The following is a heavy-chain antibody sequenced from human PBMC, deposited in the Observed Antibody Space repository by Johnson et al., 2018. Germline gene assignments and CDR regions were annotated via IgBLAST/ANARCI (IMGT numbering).Heavy chain of an antibody. Sequence: QDRLVQSGGGVVQAGRSLILSCAASGFTFSSYGMHWVRQAPAKGLEWVAVISYDGSNKYYADSVKGRFTSSRDNSKNTLYLQMNSLRAEDTAVYYCATCERGSYYYYYMDVWGKGTTVTVSS. CDR2: ISYDGSNK. V-gene: IGHV3-30*03. D-gene: IGHD1-1*01. CDR3: ATCERGSYYYYYMDV. CDR1: GFTFSSYG. J-gene: IGHJ6*03.